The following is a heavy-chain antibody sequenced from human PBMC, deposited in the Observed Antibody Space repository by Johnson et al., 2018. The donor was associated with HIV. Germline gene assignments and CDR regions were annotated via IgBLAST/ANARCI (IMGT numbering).Heavy chain of an antibody. Sequence: QVQLVESGGGVVQPGRSLRLSCAASGFTFSSYGMHWVRQAPGKGLEWVAVIWYDGSNKYYADSVKGRFTISRDNSKNTLYLQMNSLRAEDTAVYYCAKSYYEEERPMGVDAFDIWGQGTMVNVSS. CDR2: IWYDGSNK. J-gene: IGHJ3*02. CDR3: AKSYYEEERPMGVDAFDI. V-gene: IGHV3-33*06. D-gene: IGHD1-26*01. CDR1: GFTFSSYG.